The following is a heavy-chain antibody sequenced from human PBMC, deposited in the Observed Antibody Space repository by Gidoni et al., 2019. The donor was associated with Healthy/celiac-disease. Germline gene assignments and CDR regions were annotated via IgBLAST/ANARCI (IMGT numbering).Heavy chain of an antibody. CDR3: ARGDRPSIAARRGLYYYYGMDV. V-gene: IGHV1-69*01. J-gene: IGHJ6*04. CDR2: IIPIFGTA. Sequence: LEWMGGIIPIFGTANYAQKFQGRVTITADESTSTAYMELSSLRSEDTAVYYCARGDRPSIAARRGLYYYYGMDVWGKGTTVTVSS. D-gene: IGHD6-6*01.